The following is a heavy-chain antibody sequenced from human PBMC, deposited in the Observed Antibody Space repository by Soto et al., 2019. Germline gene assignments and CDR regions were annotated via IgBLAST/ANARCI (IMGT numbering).Heavy chain of an antibody. Sequence: PSETLSLTCTVSGGSISSSSYYWGWIRQPPGKGLEWIGSIYYSGSTYYNPSLKSRVTISVDTSKNQFSLKLSSVTAADTAVYYCARPVTNNYYYYYMDVWGKGTTVTVS. CDR1: GGSISSSSYY. V-gene: IGHV4-39*01. CDR3: ARPVTNNYYYYYMDV. J-gene: IGHJ6*03. D-gene: IGHD4-17*01. CDR2: IYYSGST.